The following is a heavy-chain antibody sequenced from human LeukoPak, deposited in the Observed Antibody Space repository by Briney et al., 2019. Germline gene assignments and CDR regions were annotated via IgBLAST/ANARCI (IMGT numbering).Heavy chain of an antibody. J-gene: IGHJ4*02. CDR2: VYTSGTT. Sequence: SETLSLTCTVSGGSITSFFWSWVRQPAGKGLEWIGRVYTSGTTNYNPSLKSRVTMSVDTSKNQFSLKLNSVTAADTAVYYCASSHMLQYCTRTNCGKEFDYWGQGTLITVSS. CDR1: GGSITSFF. V-gene: IGHV4-4*07. CDR3: ASSHMLQYCTRTNCGKEFDY. D-gene: IGHD2-2*01.